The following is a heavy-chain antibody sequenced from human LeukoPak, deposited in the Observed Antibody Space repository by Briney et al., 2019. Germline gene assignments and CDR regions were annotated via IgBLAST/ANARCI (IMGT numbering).Heavy chain of an antibody. V-gene: IGHV1-18*01. CDR2: ISPYTGNT. J-gene: IGHJ4*02. D-gene: IGHD3-22*01. Sequence: ASVKVSCKASGYSFTDYGVSWVRQAPRQGLEWMGWISPYTGNTDYPRDLRGRVAMTADTSTSTVYMELKSLRSDDTAFYYCTREAEDLPGVITFLYWGQETLVTVSS. CDR3: TREAEDLPGVITFLY. CDR1: GYSFTDYG.